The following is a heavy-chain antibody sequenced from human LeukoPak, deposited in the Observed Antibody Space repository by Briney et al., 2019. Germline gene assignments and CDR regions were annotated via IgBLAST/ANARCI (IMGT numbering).Heavy chain of an antibody. J-gene: IGHJ4*02. CDR1: GYTFTGYY. Sequence: SVKVSCKASGYTFTGYYMHWVRQAPGQGLEWMGWINPNSRGTNYAQKFQSRVTMTRDTSISTAYMELSRLRSDDTAVYYCCYAAMVTFLDYWGQGTLVTVSS. CDR3: CYAAMVTFLDY. CDR2: INPNSRGT. D-gene: IGHD5-18*01. V-gene: IGHV1-2*02.